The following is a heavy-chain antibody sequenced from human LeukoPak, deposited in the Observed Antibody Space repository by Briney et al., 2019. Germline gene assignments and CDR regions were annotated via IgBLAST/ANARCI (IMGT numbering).Heavy chain of an antibody. Sequence: GRSLRLSCAASGFTFSSYAMHWVRQAPGKGLEWVAVISYDGSNKYYADSVKGRFTISRDNCKNTLYLQMNSLRAEDTAVYYCARDRSGVVHYYYGMDVWGQGTTVTVSS. CDR3: ARDRSGVVHYYYGMDV. CDR2: ISYDGSNK. J-gene: IGHJ6*02. D-gene: IGHD3-3*01. V-gene: IGHV3-30-3*01. CDR1: GFTFSSYA.